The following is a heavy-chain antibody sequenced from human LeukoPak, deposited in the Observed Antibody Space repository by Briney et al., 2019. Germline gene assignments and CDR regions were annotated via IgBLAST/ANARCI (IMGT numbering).Heavy chain of an antibody. J-gene: IGHJ3*02. V-gene: IGHV1-69*05. CDR3: ARDKNSGECVSNSCYGVWPLDI. CDR2: IIPMSETP. CDR1: AGTFSINA. D-gene: IGHD2-2*01. Sequence: SVKVSCKASAGTFSINAITWVRQAPGQGLEWMGGIIPMSETPKYTQKFQGRVTIATDESTNTAYMELSSLRSEDTAVYYCARDKNSGECVSNSCYGVWPLDIWGQGTMVTVSS.